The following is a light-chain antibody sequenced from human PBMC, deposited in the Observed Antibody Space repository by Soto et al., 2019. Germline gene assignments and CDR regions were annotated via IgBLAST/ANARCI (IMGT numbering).Light chain of an antibody. Sequence: QSALTQPASVSGSPGQSITISCTGTSSDVGGYNYVSWYQQHPGKAPKLMIYDVSNRPSGVSNRFSGSKSGNTASLTISGLQAEDEADYYCSSYTSSNTYVFGTGTKDRP. CDR1: SSDVGGYNY. V-gene: IGLV2-14*01. CDR2: DVS. CDR3: SSYTSSNTYV. J-gene: IGLJ1*01.